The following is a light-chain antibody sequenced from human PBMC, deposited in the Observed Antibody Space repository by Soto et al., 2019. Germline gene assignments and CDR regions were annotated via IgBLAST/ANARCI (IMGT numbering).Light chain of an antibody. J-gene: IGKJ1*01. CDR1: QGIGSF. CDR2: SAS. CDR3: QQFNSYPPT. Sequence: DIQLTQSPCFLSASVGDRVTITCRASQGIGSFLAWYQQKPGKAPRLLIYSASTLQSGVSLRFSGSGSGTEFTLTISSLQSEDFATYYCQQFNSYPPTLGQGSKVEIK. V-gene: IGKV1-9*01.